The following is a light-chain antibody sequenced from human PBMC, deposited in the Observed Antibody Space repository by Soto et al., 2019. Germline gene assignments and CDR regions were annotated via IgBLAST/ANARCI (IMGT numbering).Light chain of an antibody. V-gene: IGKV1-39*01. J-gene: IGKJ1*01. CDR3: QQSYSNPWT. CDR1: QSISSY. Sequence: DIQMTQSPSSLSASVGDRVTITCRASQSISSYLNWYQQKPGKAPKLLIYAASSLQSGVPSRFSGSGSGTDFTLTISSLQPEDFATYYCQQSYSNPWTFGQGTKVVIK. CDR2: AAS.